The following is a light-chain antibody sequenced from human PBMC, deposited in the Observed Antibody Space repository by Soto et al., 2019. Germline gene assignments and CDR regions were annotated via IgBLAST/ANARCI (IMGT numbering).Light chain of an antibody. V-gene: IGLV2-11*01. CDR2: DVS. Sequence: QSALTQPRSVSGSPGQSVTIACTGTSRDVGGYKYVSWHQQHPGKAPKFIIYDVSERPSGVPDRFSGSKSGNTASLTISGLDAEDEADYYCCSYAGSYSWVFGGGTKLTVL. CDR1: SRDVGGYKY. CDR3: CSYAGSYSWV. J-gene: IGLJ3*02.